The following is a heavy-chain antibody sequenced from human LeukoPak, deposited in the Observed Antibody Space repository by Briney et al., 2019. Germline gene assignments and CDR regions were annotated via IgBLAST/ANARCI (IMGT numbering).Heavy chain of an antibody. D-gene: IGHD5-18*01. CDR2: IYTSGST. CDR3: ARYTYGPKDAFDI. J-gene: IGHJ3*02. Sequence: PSETLSLTCTVSGDSISNYYWSWIRQPAGKGLEWIGRIYTSGSTNYNPSLKSRVTMSVDTSKNQFSLKLSSVTAADTAVYYCARYTYGPKDAFDIWGQGTMVTVSS. V-gene: IGHV4-4*07. CDR1: GDSISNYY.